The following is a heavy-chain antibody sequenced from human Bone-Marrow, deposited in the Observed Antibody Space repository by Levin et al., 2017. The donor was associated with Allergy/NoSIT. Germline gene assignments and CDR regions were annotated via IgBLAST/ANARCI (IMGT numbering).Heavy chain of an antibody. V-gene: IGHV3-30*18. CDR1: GFTFSSYG. CDR3: AKVTARAENNWFDP. CDR2: ISYDGSNK. J-gene: IGHJ5*02. Sequence: AGGSLRLSCAASGFTFSSYGMHWVRQAPGKGLEWVAVISYDGSNKYYADSVKGRFTISRDNSKNTLYLQMNSLRAEDTAVYYCAKVTARAENNWFDPWGQGTLVTVSS. D-gene: IGHD5-24*01.